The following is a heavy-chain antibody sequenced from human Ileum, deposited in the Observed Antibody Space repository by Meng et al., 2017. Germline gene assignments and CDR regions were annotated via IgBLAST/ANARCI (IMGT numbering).Heavy chain of an antibody. Sequence: QVQLHGPGPGLVRPSETRSLICTVSGASVTTSHYQWGWIRQPPGKGLEWIGYASTNYNPSLKSRLTISLDTSKNQVSLKLTSVTAADTAVYYCARDHWGSLDYWGQGILVTVSS. CDR3: ARDHWGSLDY. CDR2: AST. V-gene: IGHV4-61*01. D-gene: IGHD7-27*01. J-gene: IGHJ4*02. CDR1: GASVTTSHYQ.